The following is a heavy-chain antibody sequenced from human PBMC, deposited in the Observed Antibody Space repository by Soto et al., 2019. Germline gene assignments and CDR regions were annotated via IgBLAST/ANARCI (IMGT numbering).Heavy chain of an antibody. CDR3: ARDLKPHYDFWSGYYPDYYYYGMDV. V-gene: IGHV1-46*01. Sequence: ASVKVSCKASGYTFTSYYMHWVRQAPVQGLEWMGIINPSGGSTSYAQKFQGRVTMTRDTSTSTVYMELSSLRSEDTAVYYCARDLKPHYDFWSGYYPDYYYYGMDVWGQGTTVTVSS. CDR2: INPSGGST. D-gene: IGHD3-3*01. CDR1: GYTFTSYY. J-gene: IGHJ6*02.